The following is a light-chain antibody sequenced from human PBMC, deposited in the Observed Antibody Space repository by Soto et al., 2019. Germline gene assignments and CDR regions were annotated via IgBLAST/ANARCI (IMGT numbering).Light chain of an antibody. Sequence: DIQMTQSPSTLSASVGDRVTITCRASQTISTWLAWYQQKPGKAPNLLIYKASSLESGVPSRFSGSGSGTEFTLTISSLQPDDFATYYCQQYSPYQETFGQGTKV. CDR1: QTISTW. V-gene: IGKV1-5*03. J-gene: IGKJ1*01. CDR2: KAS. CDR3: QQYSPYQET.